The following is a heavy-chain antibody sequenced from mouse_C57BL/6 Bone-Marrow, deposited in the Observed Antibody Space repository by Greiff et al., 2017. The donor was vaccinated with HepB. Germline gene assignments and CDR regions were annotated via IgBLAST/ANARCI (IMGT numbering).Heavy chain of an antibody. CDR1: GFNIKDDY. D-gene: IGHD1-1*01. J-gene: IGHJ1*03. V-gene: IGHV14-4*01. Sequence: VQLKESGAELVRPGASVKLSCTASGFNIKDDYMHWVKQRPEQGLEWIGWIDPENGDTEYASKFQGKANITADTSSNTAYLQLSSLTSEDTAVYYCTGYYGSSCYWYFDVWGTGTTVTVSS. CDR3: TGYYGSSCYWYFDV. CDR2: IDPENGDT.